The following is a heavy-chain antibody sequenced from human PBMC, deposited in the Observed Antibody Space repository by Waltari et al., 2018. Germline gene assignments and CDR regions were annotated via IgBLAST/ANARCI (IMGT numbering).Heavy chain of an antibody. CDR2: IKSNTDGGTT. CDR3: TTDRYAEYVFDH. J-gene: IGHJ4*02. D-gene: IGHD4-17*01. CDR1: GFTFNNAW. V-gene: IGHV3-15*01. Sequence: EVQLVESGGRLVKPGGSLRLSCAASGFTFNNAWMNWVRQAPGKGLEWVGRIKSNTDGGTTDYAAPVKGRFTISRDTSKNTLYLQINSLKIEDTAVYYCTTDRYAEYVFDHWGQGTLVTVSS.